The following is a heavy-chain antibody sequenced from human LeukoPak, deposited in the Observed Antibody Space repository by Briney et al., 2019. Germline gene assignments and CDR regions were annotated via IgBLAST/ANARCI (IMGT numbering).Heavy chain of an antibody. Sequence: GGSLRLSCAASGFTFSSYAMSWVRQAPGKGLEWVSAISGSGGSTYYADSVKGRFTISRDNSKSTLYLQMNSLRAEDAAVYYCARGYYDFWSGYPDAFDIWGQGTMVTVSS. CDR3: ARGYYDFWSGYPDAFDI. J-gene: IGHJ3*02. V-gene: IGHV3-23*01. CDR2: ISGSGGST. D-gene: IGHD3-3*01. CDR1: GFTFSSYA.